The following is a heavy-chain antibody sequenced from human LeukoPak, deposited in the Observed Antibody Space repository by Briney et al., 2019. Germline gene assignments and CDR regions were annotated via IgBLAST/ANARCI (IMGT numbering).Heavy chain of an antibody. CDR1: GGSVNNDNCY. J-gene: IGHJ4*02. D-gene: IGHD3-22*01. CDR2: IYYRGST. CDR3: ARRCGYFDY. Sequence: SETLSLTCTVSGGSVNNDNCYWGWIRQPPGKGLEWVASIYYRGSTYYNPSLRSRVTISVDTSKNQFSLKLGSVTATGTAVYFCARRCGYFDYWGQGTLVTVSS. V-gene: IGHV4-39*01.